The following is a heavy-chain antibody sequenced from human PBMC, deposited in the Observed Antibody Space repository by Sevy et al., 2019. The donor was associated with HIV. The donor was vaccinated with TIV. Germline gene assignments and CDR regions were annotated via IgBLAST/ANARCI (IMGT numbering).Heavy chain of an antibody. CDR1: GFTFNTYA. J-gene: IGHJ4*02. CDR2: IGSGGTT. Sequence: GGSLRLSCTASGFTFNTYAMSWVRRAPGKGLEWVSAIGSGGTTYYVDSVKGRFTISRDNSKTTLYLQMNSLRVDDTAVYYCAKNLRGKYLEGYFDYLGQGILVTVSS. D-gene: IGHD1-20*01. V-gene: IGHV3-23*01. CDR3: AKNLRGKYLEGYFDY.